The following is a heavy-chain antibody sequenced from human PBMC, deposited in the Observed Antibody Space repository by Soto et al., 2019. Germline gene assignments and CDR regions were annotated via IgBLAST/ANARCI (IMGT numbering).Heavy chain of an antibody. CDR1: GFTFSSYS. D-gene: IGHD4-4*01. V-gene: IGHV3-21*01. CDR2: ISSSSSYI. J-gene: IGHJ2*01. CDR3: ARPSPRYYSNFDL. Sequence: EVQLVESGGGLVKPGGSLRLSCAASGFTFSSYSMNWVRQAPGKGLEWVSSISSSSSYIYYADSVKGRFTISRDNAKNSLYLQMNSLRAEDTAVYYCARPSPRYYSNFDLWGRGTLVTVSS.